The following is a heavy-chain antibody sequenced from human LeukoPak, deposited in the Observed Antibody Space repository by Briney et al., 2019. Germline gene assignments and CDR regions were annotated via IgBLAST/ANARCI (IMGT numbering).Heavy chain of an antibody. CDR1: GGSISSYY. CDR2: IYYSGST. D-gene: IGHD5-24*01. CDR3: ARAVEMATIDGYFQH. V-gene: IGHV4-59*01. J-gene: IGHJ1*01. Sequence: PSETLSLTCTVSGGSISSYYWSWIRQPPGKGLEWIGYIYYSGSTNYNPSLKSRVTISVDTSKNQFSLKLSSVTAADTAVYYCARAVEMATIDGYFQHWGQGTLVTVSS.